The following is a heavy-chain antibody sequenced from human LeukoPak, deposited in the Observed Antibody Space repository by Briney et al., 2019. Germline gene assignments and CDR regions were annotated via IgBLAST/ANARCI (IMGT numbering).Heavy chain of an antibody. J-gene: IGHJ4*02. CDR1: GFIFSNYA. CDR3: AKWGDYDVLTAYYVSDF. V-gene: IGHV3-23*05. D-gene: IGHD3-9*01. Sequence: GGSLRLSCAASGFIFSNYAMYCVRQAPGKWLEWVSAIYRRSNNTYYADSVKGRFTISRDSSKNTLYLQMNSLRADDTAVYYCAKWGDYDVLTAYYVSDFWGQGTLVTVSS. CDR2: IYRRSNNT.